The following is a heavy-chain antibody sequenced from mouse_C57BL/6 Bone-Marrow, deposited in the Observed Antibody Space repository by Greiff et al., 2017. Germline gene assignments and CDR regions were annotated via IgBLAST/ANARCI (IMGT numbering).Heavy chain of an antibody. J-gene: IGHJ1*03. Sequence: EVQLQQSGAELVKPGASVKLSCTASGFNIKDYYMHWVKQRTEQGLGWSGRIDPEDGETKYAPKFQGKATITAETSSNTADLQLSSLTSEDTAVYYCAYYYGYWYVDVWGTGTTVTVSS. CDR3: AYYYGYWYVDV. CDR1: GFNIKDYY. CDR2: IDPEDGET. V-gene: IGHV14-2*01. D-gene: IGHD1-1*01.